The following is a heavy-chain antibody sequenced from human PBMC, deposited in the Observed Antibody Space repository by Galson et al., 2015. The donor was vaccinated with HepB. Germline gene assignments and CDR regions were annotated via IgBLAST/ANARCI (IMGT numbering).Heavy chain of an antibody. V-gene: IGHV3-30*19. J-gene: IGHJ4*02. CDR1: GFSFSHYP. Sequence: SLRLSCAASGFSFSHYPMHWVRQAPGKGLEWVTFISNDGDNKTYADPVKGRFTISRDDSKNTLYLQMNALRADDSAVYFYARGRSDEQLDHWGQGTLVTVSS. CDR2: ISNDGDNK. D-gene: IGHD3-16*01. CDR3: ARGRSDEQLDH.